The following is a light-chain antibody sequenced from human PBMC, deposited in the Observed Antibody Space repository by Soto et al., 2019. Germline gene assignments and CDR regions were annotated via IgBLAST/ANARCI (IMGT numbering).Light chain of an antibody. CDR1: QSVSSY. CDR3: QQRSNWPLT. Sequence: EIVLTQSPATLSLSPGERATLSCRASQSVSSYLAWYQQKPGQAPRLFIYDASNRATGIPARFSGSGSGTAFTLTISSLEPEDFAVYYCQQRSNWPLTFGGGTKVEIK. J-gene: IGKJ4*01. CDR2: DAS. V-gene: IGKV3-11*01.